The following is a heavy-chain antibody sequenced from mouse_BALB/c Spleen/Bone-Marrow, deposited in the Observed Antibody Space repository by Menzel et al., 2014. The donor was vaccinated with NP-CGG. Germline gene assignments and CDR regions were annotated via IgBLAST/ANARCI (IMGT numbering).Heavy chain of an antibody. Sequence: QVQLQQSGAELVRPGASVKLSCKASGYTFTNYWINWVKQRPGQGLEWIGNIYPSDSYTNYNQKFKDKATLTVDKSSSTAYMQLSSPTSEDSAVYYCTRCLPYAMDYWGQGTSVTVSS. V-gene: IGHV1-69*02. CDR2: IYPSDSYT. D-gene: IGHD5-1*01. J-gene: IGHJ4*01. CDR1: GYTFTNYW. CDR3: TRCLPYAMDY.